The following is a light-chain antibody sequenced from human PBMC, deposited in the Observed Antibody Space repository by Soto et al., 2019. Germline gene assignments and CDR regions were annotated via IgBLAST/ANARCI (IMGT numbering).Light chain of an antibody. CDR2: GAK. CDR3: QQCHATGLT. J-gene: IGKJ4*02. Sequence: DIQMTQSPSFLSASVGDRVTITCRASQAISNYLNWYQQKPGKAPKLLIFGAKTLQSGVPSRFSGSGYGTDFTLTITTLQPEDVGIYYCQQCHATGLTGGGGT. V-gene: IGKV1-39*01. CDR1: QAISNY.